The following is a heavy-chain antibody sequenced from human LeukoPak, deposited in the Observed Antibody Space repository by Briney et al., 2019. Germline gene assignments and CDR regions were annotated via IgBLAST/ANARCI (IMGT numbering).Heavy chain of an antibody. CDR1: GYSISSGYY. D-gene: IGHD1-26*01. J-gene: IGHJ4*02. Sequence: PSETLSLTCTVSGYSISSGYYWGWIRQPPGKGLEWIGEINHSGSTNYNASLQSRVTISIDTSKNQFSLRLNSVTAADTAMYYCAKSGGYGLIDYWGQGTRVTVSS. CDR3: AKSGGYGLIDY. V-gene: IGHV4-38-2*02. CDR2: INHSGST.